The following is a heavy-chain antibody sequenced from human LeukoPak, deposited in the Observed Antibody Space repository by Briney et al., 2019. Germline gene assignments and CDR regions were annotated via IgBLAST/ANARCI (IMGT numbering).Heavy chain of an antibody. Sequence: SETLSLTCAVSGYSISSNYYWGWIRLPPGKGLEWIGTISHTGYTYYKPSLKSRVTMSLDTSKNQFSLKLSSVTAADTAVYFCTRGRSIVVVNAWGQGTLVTVSS. V-gene: IGHV4-38-2*01. CDR2: ISHTGYT. CDR3: TRGRSIVVVNA. D-gene: IGHD2-21*01. CDR1: GYSISSNYY. J-gene: IGHJ5*02.